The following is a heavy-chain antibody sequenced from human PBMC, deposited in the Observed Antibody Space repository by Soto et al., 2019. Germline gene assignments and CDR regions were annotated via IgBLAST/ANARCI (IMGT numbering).Heavy chain of an antibody. D-gene: IGHD3-22*01. CDR2: IYPSDSDT. J-gene: IGHJ4*02. Sequence: PGESLKICCKGSGYSFSNYWIGWVRLMPGKGLEWMGIIYPSDSDTKYSLPFQGQVTISADKSINTAYLQWSSLKASDSAMYYCARRRSRSQIDYWGQGTLVTVSS. CDR3: ARRRSRSQIDY. V-gene: IGHV5-51*01. CDR1: GYSFSNYW.